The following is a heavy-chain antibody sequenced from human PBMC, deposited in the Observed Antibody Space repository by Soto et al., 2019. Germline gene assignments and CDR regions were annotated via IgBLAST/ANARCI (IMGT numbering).Heavy chain of an antibody. CDR2: IYWDDDK. V-gene: IGHV2-5*02. CDR3: AHSENLIAVADSWFDP. J-gene: IGHJ5*02. D-gene: IGHD6-19*01. Sequence: QITLKESGPTLVKPTQTLTLTCTFSGFSLSTSGVGVGWIRQPPGKALEWLALIYWDDDKRYSPSLKSRLTITKDPSKTQVVLTMTNMDPVDTATYYCAHSENLIAVADSWFDPWGQGTLVTVSS. CDR1: GFSLSTSGVG.